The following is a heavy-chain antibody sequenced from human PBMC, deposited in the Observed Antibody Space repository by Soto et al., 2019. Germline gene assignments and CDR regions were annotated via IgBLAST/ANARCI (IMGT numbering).Heavy chain of an antibody. J-gene: IGHJ4*02. Sequence: SVKGSSKESCYTFTTYSMYWVRQAPGQGLEWMGIINPSCGSTSFAQKFQGRVTMTRDTSTSTVYMELISLTSEDTAVYYCARDVGMASRAYLDYWGQGTPVTVYS. CDR3: ARDVGMASRAYLDY. CDR1: CYTFTTYS. V-gene: IGHV1-46*01. D-gene: IGHD6-6*01. CDR2: INPSCGST.